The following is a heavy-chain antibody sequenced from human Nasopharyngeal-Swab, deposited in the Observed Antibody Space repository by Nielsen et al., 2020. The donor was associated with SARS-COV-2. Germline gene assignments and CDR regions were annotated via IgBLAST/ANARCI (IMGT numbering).Heavy chain of an antibody. CDR2: ISGSGGST. J-gene: IGHJ6*03. Sequence: GESLKISCAASGFTFSSYAMSWVRQAPGKGLEWVSAISGSGGSTYYADSVKGRFTISRDNSKNTLYLQMNSLRAEETAVYYCAKGYSGSYYALYYYYYMDVWGKGTTVTVSS. D-gene: IGHD1-26*01. V-gene: IGHV3-23*01. CDR3: AKGYSGSYYALYYYYYMDV. CDR1: GFTFSSYA.